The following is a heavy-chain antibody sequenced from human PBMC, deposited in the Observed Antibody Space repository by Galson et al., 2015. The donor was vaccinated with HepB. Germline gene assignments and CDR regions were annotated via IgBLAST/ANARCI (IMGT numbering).Heavy chain of an antibody. CDR3: ASEIWFGGKDAFDI. CDR2: ISAYNG. Sequence: SVKVSCKASGYTFTSYGISWVRQAPGQGLEWMGWISAYNGNTSTSTAYMELRSLRSDDTAVYYYASEIWFGGKDAFDIWGQGTMVTVSS. D-gene: IGHD3-10*01. J-gene: IGHJ3*02. CDR1: GYTFTSYG. V-gene: IGHV1-18*04.